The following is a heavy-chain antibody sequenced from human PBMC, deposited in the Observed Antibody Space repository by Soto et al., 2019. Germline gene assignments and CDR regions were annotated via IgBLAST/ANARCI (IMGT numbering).Heavy chain of an antibody. CDR3: ARSSYDSSGEQDY. CDR1: GFTFSSYG. J-gene: IGHJ4*02. CDR2: IWYDGSNK. V-gene: IGHV3-33*01. Sequence: GGSLRLSCAASGFTFSSYGMHWVRQAPGKGLEWVAVIWYDGSNKYYADSVKGRFTISRDNSKNTLYLQMNSLRAEDTAVYYCARSSYDSSGEQDYWGQGTLVTVSS. D-gene: IGHD3-22*01.